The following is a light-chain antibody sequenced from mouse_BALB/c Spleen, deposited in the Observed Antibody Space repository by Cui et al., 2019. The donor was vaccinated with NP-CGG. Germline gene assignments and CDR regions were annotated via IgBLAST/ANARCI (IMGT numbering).Light chain of an antibody. J-gene: IGLJ1*01. Sequence: QSVVTQVPAPTTSPGETVTLTCRSSTGAVITSNYANWVQEKPDHLFTGLIGGTNNRVPGVPARFSGSLIGDKAALTITGAQTEDEAIYFCALWYSNHWVFGGGTKLTVL. CDR3: ALWYSNHWV. CDR2: GTN. V-gene: IGLV1*01. CDR1: TGAVITSNY.